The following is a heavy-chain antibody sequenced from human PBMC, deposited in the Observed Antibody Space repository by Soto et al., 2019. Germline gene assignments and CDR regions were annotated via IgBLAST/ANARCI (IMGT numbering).Heavy chain of an antibody. CDR2: IHYSGTT. J-gene: IGHJ4*02. CDR1: GGSMRNYF. Sequence: PSETLSLTCTVSGGSMRNYFWTWIRQPPGKGLEWIGYIHYSGTTSFFPSYNPSLRSRVTISEDTSKNQFSLKLLSVTTADTAVHFCVAGEASSRNLAPHYLDFWGQGTLVTVSS. D-gene: IGHD6-13*01. V-gene: IGHV4-59*01. CDR3: VAGEASSRNLAPHYLDF.